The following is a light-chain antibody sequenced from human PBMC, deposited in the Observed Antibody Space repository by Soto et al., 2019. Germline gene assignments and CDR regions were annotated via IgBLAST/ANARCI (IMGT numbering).Light chain of an antibody. V-gene: IGKV1-9*01. CDR3: QQLHIYPRT. CDR1: QDINSY. J-gene: IGKJ1*01. Sequence: DIRLTQSPSFLSGSVGDRVTITCRASQDINSYLAWYQQKPGKAPKLLIYAASTLVSAGPSRFSGGGSGTEFPLKISSLQPEDVATYYCQQLHIYPRTFGQGTKVEF. CDR2: AAS.